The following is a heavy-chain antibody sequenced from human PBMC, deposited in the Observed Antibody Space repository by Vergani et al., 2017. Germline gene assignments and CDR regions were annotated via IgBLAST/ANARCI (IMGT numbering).Heavy chain of an antibody. CDR2: INPNSGGT. D-gene: IGHD6-13*01. CDR3: ARPLSAGYYYYYYMDV. J-gene: IGHJ6*03. CDR1: GYTFTGYY. V-gene: IGHV1-2*02. Sequence: QVQLVQSGAEVKKPGASVKVFCKASGYTFTGYYMHGVRQAPGQGLEWMGWINPNSGGTNYAQKFQGRVTMTRDTSISTAYMELSRLRSDDTAVYYCARPLSAGYYYYYYMDVWGKGTTVTVSS.